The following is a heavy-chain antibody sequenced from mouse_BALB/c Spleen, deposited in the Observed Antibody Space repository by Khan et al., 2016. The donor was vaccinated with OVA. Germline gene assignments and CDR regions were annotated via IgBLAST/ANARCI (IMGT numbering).Heavy chain of an antibody. D-gene: IGHD1-1*01. Sequence: VQLQQSGAELAKPGASVKMSCKASGYTFINYWILWVKQRPGQGLEWIGYINPSTGYTEYNQNFKDKATLTADKSSSTAYMKLSSLTSEDSSVDYCARRGLRWDFDYWGQGTTRTVSS. CDR2: INPSTGYT. J-gene: IGHJ2*01. CDR3: ARRGLRWDFDY. CDR1: GYTFINYW. V-gene: IGHV1-7*01.